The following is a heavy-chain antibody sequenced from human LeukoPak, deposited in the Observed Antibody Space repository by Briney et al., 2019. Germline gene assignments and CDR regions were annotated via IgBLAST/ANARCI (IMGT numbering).Heavy chain of an antibody. Sequence: PGGSLRLSCAASGFTFSSYWMHWVRQAPGKGLVWVSRINSDGSSTSYADSVKGRFTISRDNAKNTLYLQMNSLRADDTAVYYCARDRGPRTGFMVREAYDYWGQGTLVTVSS. CDR2: INSDGSST. CDR3: ARDRGPRTGFMVREAYDY. V-gene: IGHV3-74*01. CDR1: GFTFSSYW. D-gene: IGHD3-10*01. J-gene: IGHJ4*02.